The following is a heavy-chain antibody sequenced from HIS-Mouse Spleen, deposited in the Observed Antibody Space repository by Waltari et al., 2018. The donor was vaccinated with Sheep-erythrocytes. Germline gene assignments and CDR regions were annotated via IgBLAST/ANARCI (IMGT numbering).Heavy chain of an antibody. V-gene: IGHV1-2*02. D-gene: IGHD2-2*01. CDR3: ARGYCSSTSCYGYFQH. Sequence: QVQLVQSGAEVKKPGASVKVSCKASGYPFTGYYMHGVRQAPGQGLEWMGWINPNSGGTNYAQKFQGRVTMTRDTSISTAYMELSRLRSDDTAVYYCARGYCSSTSCYGYFQHWGQGTLVTVSS. CDR2: INPNSGGT. CDR1: GYPFTGYY. J-gene: IGHJ1*01.